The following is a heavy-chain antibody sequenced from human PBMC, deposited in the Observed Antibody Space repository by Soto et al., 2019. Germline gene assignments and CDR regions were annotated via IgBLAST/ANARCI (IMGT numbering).Heavy chain of an antibody. CDR2: IIPIFGTA. V-gene: IGHV1-69*13. J-gene: IGHJ5*02. CDR1: GGTFSSYA. Sequence: SVKVSCKASGGTFSSYAISWVRQAPGQGLEWMGGIIPIFGTANYAQKFQGRVTITADESTSTAYMELSSLRSEDTAVYYCAREWSITMVRGVIITFDPWGQGTLVTVYS. CDR3: AREWSITMVRGVIITFDP. D-gene: IGHD3-10*01.